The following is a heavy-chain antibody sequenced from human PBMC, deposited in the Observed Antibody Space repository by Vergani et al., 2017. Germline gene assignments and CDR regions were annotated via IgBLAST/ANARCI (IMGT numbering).Heavy chain of an antibody. CDR3: ARKKYYESNDYYPVEPFDS. D-gene: IGHD3-16*01. CDR2: ISGRSTYI. Sequence: EVQLQESGGGLVKPGGSLRVSCAASGFSFSTYSINWVRQAPGKGLEWVSSISGRSTYIYNADPLKGRFTISRDKANNSADLQMNSRSAEDTAIYFCARKKYYESNDYYPVEPFDSWGQGTLVTVSS. CDR1: GFSFSTYS. J-gene: IGHJ4*02. V-gene: IGHV3-21*06.